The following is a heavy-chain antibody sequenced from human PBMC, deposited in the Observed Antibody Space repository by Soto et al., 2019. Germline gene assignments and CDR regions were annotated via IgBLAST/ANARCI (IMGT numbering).Heavy chain of an antibody. CDR1: GGSISSYY. D-gene: IGHD6-13*01. V-gene: IGHV4-59*01. J-gene: IGHJ4*02. Sequence: SETLSLTCTVSGGSISSYYWSWIRQPPGKGLERIGYIYYSGSTNYNPSLKSRVTISVDTSKNQFSLKLSSVTAADTAVYYCARGYAGAADHFDYWGQGTLVTVSS. CDR3: ARGYAGAADHFDY. CDR2: IYYSGST.